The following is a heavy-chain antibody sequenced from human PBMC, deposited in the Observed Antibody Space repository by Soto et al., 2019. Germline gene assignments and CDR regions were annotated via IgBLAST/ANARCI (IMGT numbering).Heavy chain of an antibody. J-gene: IGHJ6*02. CDR2: IAYDGSNA. CDR1: GFTFRNYA. V-gene: IGHV3-30-3*01. Sequence: QVQLVESGGGVVQPGGSLRLSCAASGFTFRNYAMHWVRQAPGKGLECLAVIAYDGSNAFYRDSVKGRFTISRANSKNALYLHMNSLRSEDTGVYCCARGHREDILVVVGARPGEYGIDIWGQGTTVTVSS. CDR3: ARGHREDILVVVGARPGEYGIDI. D-gene: IGHD2-15*01.